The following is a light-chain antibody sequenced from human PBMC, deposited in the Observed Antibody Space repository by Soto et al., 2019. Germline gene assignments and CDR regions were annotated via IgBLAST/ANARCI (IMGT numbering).Light chain of an antibody. V-gene: IGKV3-11*01. CDR2: DTF. CDR1: QSVSNR. Sequence: EIVLTQSPAPLSFAPVKRVDLCCRARQSVSNRLAWYQQKPGQAPSLLVYDTFNRATSIPTRFSGSVSGPDSSITISGLEPEDAAVYYCQQRSTWRTFGQGTKVDIK. CDR3: QQRSTWRT. J-gene: IGKJ1*01.